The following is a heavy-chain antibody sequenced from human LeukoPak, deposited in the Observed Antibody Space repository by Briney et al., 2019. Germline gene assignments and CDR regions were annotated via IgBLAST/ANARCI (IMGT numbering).Heavy chain of an antibody. V-gene: IGHV3-48*01. CDR1: GFTFSTYA. Sequence: PGGSLRLSCAASGFTFSTYAMNWVRQAPGKGLEWVSYISDSSSTIYYADSVKGRFTISRDNAKNSVYLQMNSLRPEDTAVYYCARGGDYWGQGTLVTVSS. CDR2: ISDSSSTI. J-gene: IGHJ4*02. D-gene: IGHD3-16*01. CDR3: ARGGDY.